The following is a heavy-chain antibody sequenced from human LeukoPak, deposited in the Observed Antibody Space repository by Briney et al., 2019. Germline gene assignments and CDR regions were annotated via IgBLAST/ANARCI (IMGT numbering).Heavy chain of an antibody. V-gene: IGHV1-69*08. CDR2: ITPIIDTA. CDR3: TRVNLRGSPYNWFDP. Sequence: SVKVSCKTSGGTLNSHIFSWVRQAPGQGLEWMGKITPIIDTAKYSQKFQGRVTITADKSTTTVYMELSSLKSGDTAVYYCTRVNLRGSPYNWFDPWGQGTLVTVSS. D-gene: IGHD1-26*01. CDR1: GGTLNSHI. J-gene: IGHJ5*02.